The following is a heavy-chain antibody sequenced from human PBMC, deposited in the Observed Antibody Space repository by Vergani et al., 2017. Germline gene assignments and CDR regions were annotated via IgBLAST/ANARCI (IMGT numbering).Heavy chain of an antibody. V-gene: IGHV3-15*01. Sequence: EVQLVESGGGLVKPGGSLRLSCAASGFTFSNAWMSWVRQAPGKGLEWVGRIKSKTDGGTTDYAAPVKGRFTISRDDSKNTLYLQMNSLKTEDTAVYYCXTDWDIVVVPAATAYYYGMDVWGQGTTVTVSS. D-gene: IGHD2-2*01. CDR3: XTDWDIVVVPAATAYYYGMDV. CDR2: IKSKTDGGTT. CDR1: GFTFSNAW. J-gene: IGHJ6*02.